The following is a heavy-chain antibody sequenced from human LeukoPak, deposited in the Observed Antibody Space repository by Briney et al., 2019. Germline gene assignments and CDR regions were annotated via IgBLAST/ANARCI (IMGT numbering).Heavy chain of an antibody. CDR1: GFTFSDYY. J-gene: IGHJ4*02. D-gene: IGHD5-18*01. Sequence: GGSLRLSCAASGFTFSDYYMSWIRQAPGKGLEWVSYISSSGSTIYYADSVKGRFTISRDNAKNSLYLQMNSLRAEDTAVYYCARDRIQLWLYFFDYWGQGTLVTVSS. CDR3: ARDRIQLWLYFFDY. CDR2: ISSSGSTI. V-gene: IGHV3-11*04.